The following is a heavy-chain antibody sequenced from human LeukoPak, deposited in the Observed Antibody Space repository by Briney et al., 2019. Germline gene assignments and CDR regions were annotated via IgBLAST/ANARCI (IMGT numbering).Heavy chain of an antibody. J-gene: IGHJ4*02. CDR2: IYHSGST. D-gene: IGHD6-13*01. Sequence: KPSGTLSLTCSVSGGSISSSNLRGWVRQPPGKGLEWIGEIYHSGSTSYNPSLKSRVIISVDKSKNQFSLKLNSVTAADTAVYYCARRRAAAGRYYFDYWGQGTLVTVSS. CDR1: GGSISSSNL. V-gene: IGHV4-4*02. CDR3: ARRRAAAGRYYFDY.